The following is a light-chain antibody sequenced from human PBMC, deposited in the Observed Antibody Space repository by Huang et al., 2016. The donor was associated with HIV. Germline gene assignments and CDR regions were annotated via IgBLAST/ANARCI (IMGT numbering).Light chain of an antibody. CDR2: AAS. CDR3: QQYDIHPLT. J-gene: IGKJ3*01. Sequence: IRMTQSPSSLSASTGDRVTITCRANQDINNFLAWYQKRPGNVPKLLIYAASTLQSGVPSRVSGNGSGTDVTLTIGCLHSEDVATYYCQQYDIHPLTFGPGTRVDIK. V-gene: IGKV1-8*01. CDR1: QDINNF.